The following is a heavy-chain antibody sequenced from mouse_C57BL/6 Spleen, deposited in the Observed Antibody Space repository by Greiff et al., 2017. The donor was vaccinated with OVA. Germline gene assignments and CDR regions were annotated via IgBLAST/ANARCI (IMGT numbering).Heavy chain of an antibody. CDR1: GYTFTSYG. Sequence: VQLQQSGAELARPGASVKLSCKASGYTFTSYGIRWVKQSTGQGLEWIGEIYPSSGNTYYNEKFKGKATLTADKSSSTAYMELRSLTSEDSAVYFWAREAITTGEEDFDYWGQGTTLTVSS. D-gene: IGHD1-1*01. J-gene: IGHJ2*01. V-gene: IGHV1-81*01. CDR2: IYPSSGNT. CDR3: AREAITTGEEDFDY.